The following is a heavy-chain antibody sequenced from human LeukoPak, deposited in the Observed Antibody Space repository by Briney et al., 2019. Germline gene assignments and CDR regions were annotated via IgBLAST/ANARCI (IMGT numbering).Heavy chain of an antibody. CDR3: VRGVRFSSSWYGDY. CDR1: GGSISSNSYY. CDR2: IYYVGNT. J-gene: IGHJ4*02. Sequence: SETLSLTCTVSGGSISSNSYYWGWIRQPPGKGLEWIGNIYYVGNTNYNPSLKSRVIISVDTSKNQFSLKLSSVTAADTAVYYCVRGVRFSSSWYGDYWGQGTLVTVSS. D-gene: IGHD6-19*01. V-gene: IGHV4-39*07.